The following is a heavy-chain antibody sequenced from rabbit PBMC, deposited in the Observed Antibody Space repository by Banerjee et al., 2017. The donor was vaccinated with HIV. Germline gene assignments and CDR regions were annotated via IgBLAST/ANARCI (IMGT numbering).Heavy chain of an antibody. CDR3: ARDLAGVIGWNFNL. Sequence: SLEESGGDLVKPGASLTLTCTASGLDFSSSYWICWVRQAPGKGLEWIACIYAGSSGSTYYASWAKGRFTISKTSSTTVTLQMTSLTAADTATYFCARDLAGVIGWNFNLWGPGTLVTVS. V-gene: IGHV1S40*01. J-gene: IGHJ4*01. CDR1: GLDFSSSYW. D-gene: IGHD4-1*01. CDR2: IYAGSSGST.